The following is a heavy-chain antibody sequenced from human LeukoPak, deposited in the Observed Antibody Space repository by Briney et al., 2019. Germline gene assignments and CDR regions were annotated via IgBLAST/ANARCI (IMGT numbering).Heavy chain of an antibody. CDR3: ARSWNDWEVVGY. CDR2: INPNSGGT. J-gene: IGHJ4*02. Sequence: ASVTVSFKASGYTFTGYYMHWVRQAPGQGLEWMGWINPNSGGTNYAQKFQGRVTMTRDTSISTAYMELSRLRSDDTAVYYCARSWNDWEVVGYWGQGTLVTVSS. V-gene: IGHV1-2*02. D-gene: IGHD1-1*01. CDR1: GYTFTGYY.